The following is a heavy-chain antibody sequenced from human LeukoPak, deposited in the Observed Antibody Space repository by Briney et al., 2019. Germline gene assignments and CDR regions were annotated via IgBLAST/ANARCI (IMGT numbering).Heavy chain of an antibody. V-gene: IGHV3-23*01. CDR3: ATDVRSSPLGF. J-gene: IGHJ4*01. CDR1: GFTFGSYG. CDR2: ISASGGDT. Sequence: GGSLRLSCAASGFTFGSYGMSWVRQAPGKGLEWVSGISASGGDTYYTDSVKGRFTISRDSSNNTLFLQMSNLRADDSGLYYCATDVRSSPLGFWGHGTLVTVSS. D-gene: IGHD6-13*01.